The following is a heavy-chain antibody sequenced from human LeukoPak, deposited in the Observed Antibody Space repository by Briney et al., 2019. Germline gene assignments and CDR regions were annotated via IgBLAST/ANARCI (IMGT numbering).Heavy chain of an antibody. CDR2: MNPNSGNT. J-gene: IGHJ6*03. CDR3: ARAFNIAAAGTYYYYYYMDV. CDR1: GYTFTSYD. D-gene: IGHD6-13*01. Sequence: ASVKVSCKASGYTFTSYDINWVRQATGQGLEWMGWMNPNSGNTGYAQKFQGRVTITRNTSISTAYTELSSLRSEDTAVYYCARAFNIAAAGTYYYYYYMDVWGKGTTVTVSS. V-gene: IGHV1-8*03.